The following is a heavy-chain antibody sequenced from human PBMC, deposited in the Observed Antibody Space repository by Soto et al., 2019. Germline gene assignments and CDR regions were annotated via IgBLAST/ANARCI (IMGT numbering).Heavy chain of an antibody. Sequence: EVQLLESGGGLVQPGGSLRLSCAASGFTFSNYAMTWVRQAPGKGLEWVSAISSGGTYTDYADSVKGRFTLSRDNSKNMVYLQMNSLRAEDTAVYHCAKESSGYNYGFYNYSDYWGQGTLVTVSS. J-gene: IGHJ4*02. CDR2: ISSGGTYT. D-gene: IGHD5-18*01. CDR1: GFTFSNYA. CDR3: AKESSGYNYGFYNYSDY. V-gene: IGHV3-23*01.